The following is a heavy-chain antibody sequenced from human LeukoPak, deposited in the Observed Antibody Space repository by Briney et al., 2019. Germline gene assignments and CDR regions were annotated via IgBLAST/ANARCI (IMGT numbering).Heavy chain of an antibody. Sequence: GGSLRLSCTVSGFTVSSNSMSWVSQAPGKGLEWVSFIYSDNTHYSDSVKGRFTISRDNSKNTLYLQMNSLRAEDTAVYYCAKVDGFGDDYWGQGTLVTVSS. CDR2: IYSDNT. D-gene: IGHD3-10*01. J-gene: IGHJ4*02. V-gene: IGHV3-53*01. CDR1: GFTVSSNS. CDR3: AKVDGFGDDY.